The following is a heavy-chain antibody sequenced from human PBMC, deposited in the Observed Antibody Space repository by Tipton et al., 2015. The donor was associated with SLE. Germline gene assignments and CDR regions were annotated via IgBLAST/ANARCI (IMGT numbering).Heavy chain of an antibody. V-gene: IGHV4-34*01. D-gene: IGHD6-13*01. Sequence: TLSLTCAVNGGSFSGYYWSWFRQPPGKGLEWIGEINHGGRTNYNPSLTSRVTISADTSKRQFSLKLRSVTAADTAVYYCARGVAGYYFFCYMDVWAKGTTVSVSS. CDR1: GGSFSGYY. J-gene: IGHJ6*03. CDR3: ARGVAGYYFFCYMDV. CDR2: INHGGRT.